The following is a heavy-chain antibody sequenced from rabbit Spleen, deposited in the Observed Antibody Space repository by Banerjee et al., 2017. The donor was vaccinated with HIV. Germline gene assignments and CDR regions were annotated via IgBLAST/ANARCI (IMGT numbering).Heavy chain of an antibody. D-gene: IGHD1-1*01. V-gene: IGHV1S40*01. J-gene: IGHJ6*01. CDR1: GIDFSGYYY. CDR2: TYVGSSGST. Sequence: QSLEESGGDLVKPGGTLTLTCKASGIDFSGYYYMCWVRQAPGKGLEWIACTYVGSSGSTYYASWAKGRFTISKTSSTTVTLQMTSLTAADTATYFCARGGATRSASGISGMDFWGPGTLVTVS. CDR3: ARGGATRSASGISGMDF.